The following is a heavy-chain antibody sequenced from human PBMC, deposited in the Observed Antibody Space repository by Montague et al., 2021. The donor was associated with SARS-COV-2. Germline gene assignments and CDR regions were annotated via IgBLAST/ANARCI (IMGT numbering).Heavy chain of an antibody. D-gene: IGHD1-14*01. CDR1: GDSISSGDYH. CDR3: ARSPYRTTYLNGMDV. J-gene: IGHJ6*02. Sequence: TLSLTCTVSGDSISSGDYHWSWVRQPAGKGLEWIGYIYTLGSTSYNSSLKSRVTISMDTSKNQLSLKLSSVTAADTAVYFCARSPYRTTYLNGMDVWGQGTTVTVSS. V-gene: IGHV4-61*09. CDR2: IYTLGST.